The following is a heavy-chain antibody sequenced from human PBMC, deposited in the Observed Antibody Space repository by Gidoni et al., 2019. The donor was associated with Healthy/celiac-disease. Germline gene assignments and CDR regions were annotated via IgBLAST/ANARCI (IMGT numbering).Heavy chain of an antibody. V-gene: IGHV3-30*18. CDR3: AKDLPGIAAAGSVDY. CDR1: GFTFSSYG. J-gene: IGHJ4*02. CDR2: ISYDGSNK. Sequence: QVQLVESGGGVVQPGRSLRLSCAASGFTFSSYGMHWVRQAPGKGLEWVAVISYDGSNKYYADSVKGRFTISRDNSKNTLYLQMNSLRAEDTAVYYCAKDLPGIAAAGSVDYWGQGTLVTVSS. D-gene: IGHD6-13*01.